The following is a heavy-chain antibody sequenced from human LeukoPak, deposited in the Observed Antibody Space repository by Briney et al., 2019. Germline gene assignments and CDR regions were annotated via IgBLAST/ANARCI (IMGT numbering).Heavy chain of an antibody. J-gene: IGHJ4*02. V-gene: IGHV1-8*02. CDR1: GYTFTSYY. Sequence: ASVKVSCKASGYTFTSYYMHWVRQATGQGLEWMGWMNPNSGNTGYAQKFQGRVTMTRNTSISTAYMELSSLRSEDTAVYYCARGKVGVGAVAGTSGEYSYYFDYWGQGTLVTVSS. CDR2: MNPNSGNT. CDR3: ARGKVGVGAVAGTSGEYSYYFDY. D-gene: IGHD6-19*01.